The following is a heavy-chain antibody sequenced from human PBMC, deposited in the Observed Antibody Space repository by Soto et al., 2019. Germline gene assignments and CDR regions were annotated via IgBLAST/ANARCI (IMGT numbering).Heavy chain of an antibody. CDR1: GFSFRDYG. J-gene: IGHJ4*02. Sequence: EVQLLEAGGGLVQPGGSLRLSCAASGFSFRDYGMSWVRQAPGKGLEWLSAIIGIGDTAYYADSVRGRFTISRDSSKNTLYLQLNDLGAEDTAIYYCAKDYDYGDSLPFDYWGQGTLVTVSS. D-gene: IGHD4-17*01. V-gene: IGHV3-23*01. CDR2: IIGIGDTA. CDR3: AKDYDYGDSLPFDY.